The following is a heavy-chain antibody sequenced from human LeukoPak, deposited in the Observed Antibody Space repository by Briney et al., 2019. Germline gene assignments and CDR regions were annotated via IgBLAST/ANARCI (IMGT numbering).Heavy chain of an antibody. Sequence: ASELLSLTCTVSGGSFISSGHYWGWIRRPPGKGLEWIGSISYAGNTYHNPSLTNRVSMSVDTSKNQFSLKLTSVTAADAAVYYCAKPVVTSTSWFLCFEYWGQGTLVSDPS. D-gene: IGHD3-10*01. CDR1: GGSFISSGHY. CDR3: AKPVVTSTSWFLCFEY. CDR2: ISYAGNT. V-gene: IGHV4-39*01. J-gene: IGHJ4*02.